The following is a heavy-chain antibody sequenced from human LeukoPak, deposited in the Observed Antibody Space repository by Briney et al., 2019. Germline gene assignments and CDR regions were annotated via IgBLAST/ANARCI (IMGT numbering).Heavy chain of an antibody. CDR3: ARGSQQWLVLAHFDY. Sequence: ASVKVSCNASGGTFSSYAISWVRQATGQGLEWMGWMNPNSGNTGYAQKFQGRVTMTRNTSISTAYMELSSLRSEDTAVYYCARGSQQWLVLAHFDYWGQGTLVTVSS. D-gene: IGHD6-19*01. CDR1: GGTFSSYA. V-gene: IGHV1-8*02. CDR2: MNPNSGNT. J-gene: IGHJ4*02.